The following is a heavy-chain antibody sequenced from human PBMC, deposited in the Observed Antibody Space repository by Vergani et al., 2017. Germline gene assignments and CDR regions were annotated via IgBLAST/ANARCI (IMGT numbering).Heavy chain of an antibody. V-gene: IGHV3-30*01. CDR1: GFTFSSYA. J-gene: IGHJ6*02. CDR2: ISYDGSNK. Sequence: QVQLVESGGGVVQPGRSLRLSCAASGFTFSSYAMHWVRQAPGKGLEWVAVISYDGSNKYYADSVKGRFTISRDNSKNTLYLQMNSLRAEDTAVYYCARDDCTNGVCYPRGWYYYYGMDVWGQGTTVTVSS. D-gene: IGHD2-8*01. CDR3: ARDDCTNGVCYPRGWYYYYGMDV.